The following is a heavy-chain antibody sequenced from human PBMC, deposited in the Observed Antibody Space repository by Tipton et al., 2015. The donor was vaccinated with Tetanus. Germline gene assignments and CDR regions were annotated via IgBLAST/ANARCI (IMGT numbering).Heavy chain of an antibody. V-gene: IGHV3-21*01. CDR1: GFTFGSYW. Sequence: SLRLSCVVSGFTFGSYWMSWVRQAPGKGLEWVSSISSTSAYIYYADSVKGRFTISRDNAKNSLFLQMSSLRADDTAEYFCTSGNTFDYWGQGTPVTVSS. CDR2: ISSTSAYI. CDR3: TSGNTFDY. D-gene: IGHD1-14*01. J-gene: IGHJ4*02.